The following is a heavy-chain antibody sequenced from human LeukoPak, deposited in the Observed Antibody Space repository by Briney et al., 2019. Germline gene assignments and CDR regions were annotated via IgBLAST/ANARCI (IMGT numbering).Heavy chain of an antibody. CDR3: ARTEYCTNGVCYRRNWFDP. J-gene: IGHJ5*02. CDR1: GYTFTGYY. Sequence: GASVKVSCKASGYTFTGYYMHWVRQAPGQGLEWMGWINPNSGGTNYAQKFQGRVTMTRDTSISTAYMELSRLRSDDTAVYYCARTEYCTNGVCYRRNWFDPWGQGTLVTVSS. D-gene: IGHD2-8*01. V-gene: IGHV1-2*02. CDR2: INPNSGGT.